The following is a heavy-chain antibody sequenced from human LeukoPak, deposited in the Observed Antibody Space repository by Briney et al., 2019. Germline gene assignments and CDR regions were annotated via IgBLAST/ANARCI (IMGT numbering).Heavy chain of an antibody. Sequence: GGSLRLSCAASGFIVSDYWMHWVRQAPGKGLVWVSRINEDGRITSYAGSVKGRFTISRDTAKNTLYLEMNSLRAEDTAVYYCARDFFRRFYYGTTGYFLAAYWRQGTLVTVSS. CDR1: GFIVSDYW. V-gene: IGHV3-74*01. J-gene: IGHJ4*02. CDR2: INEDGRIT. D-gene: IGHD3-22*01. CDR3: ARDFFRRFYYGTTGYFLAAY.